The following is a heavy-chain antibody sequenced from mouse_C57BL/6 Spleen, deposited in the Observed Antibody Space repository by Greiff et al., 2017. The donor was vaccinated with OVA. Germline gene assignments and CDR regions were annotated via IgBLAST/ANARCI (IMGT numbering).Heavy chain of an antibody. D-gene: IGHD1-1*01. V-gene: IGHV1-5*01. J-gene: IGHJ2*01. CDR2: IYPGNSDT. Sequence: VQLQQSGTVLARPGASVKMSCKTSGYTFTSYWMHWVKQRPGQGLEWIGAIYPGNSDTSYNQKFKGKAKLTAVTSASTAYMELSSLTNEDSAVYYCTRITTVVARGYFDYWGQGTTLTVSS. CDR3: TRITTVVARGYFDY. CDR1: GYTFTSYW.